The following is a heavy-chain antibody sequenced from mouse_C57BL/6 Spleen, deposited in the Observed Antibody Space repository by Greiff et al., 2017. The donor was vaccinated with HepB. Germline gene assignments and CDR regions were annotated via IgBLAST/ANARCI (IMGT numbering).Heavy chain of an antibody. Sequence: EVMLVESGGGLVKPGGSLKLSCAASGFTFSSYAMSWVRQTPEKRLEWVATISDGGSYTYYPDNVKGRFTISRDNAKNNLYLQMSHLKSEDTAMYYCASPSSVRGTWFAYWGQGTLVTVSA. CDR3: ASPSSVRGTWFAY. CDR1: GFTFSSYA. J-gene: IGHJ3*01. CDR2: ISDGGSYT. V-gene: IGHV5-4*03.